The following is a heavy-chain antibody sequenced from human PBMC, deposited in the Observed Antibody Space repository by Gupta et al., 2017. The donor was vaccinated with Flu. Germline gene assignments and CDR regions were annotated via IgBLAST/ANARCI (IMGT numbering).Heavy chain of an antibody. CDR1: ISPYY. D-gene: IGHD1-26*01. CDR3: ARLWDNTFDI. Sequence: ISPYYLSWIRQPPGKGLKYFGFIFYSGTTNYNPSLKSLVTISVDTPKNLFSLNLSSGTAADTAVYYCARLWDNTFDIWGQGTMVTVSS. V-gene: IGHV4-59*08. J-gene: IGHJ3*02. CDR2: IFYSGTT.